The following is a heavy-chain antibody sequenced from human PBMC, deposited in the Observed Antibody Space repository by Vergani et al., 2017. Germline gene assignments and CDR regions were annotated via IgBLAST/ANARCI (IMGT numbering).Heavy chain of an antibody. CDR1: GGSSSGYY. Sequence: QVQLQQWGAGLLKPSETLSLTCAVYGGSSSGYYWSWIRQPPGKGLEGIGEINHSGSTNYNPPLKSRVTISVDTSKNQFSLKLSAVTAADTAVYYCARVGTIAAAGTGYYYMDVWGKGTTVTVSS. D-gene: IGHD6-13*01. CDR3: ARVGTIAAAGTGYYYMDV. CDR2: INHSGST. V-gene: IGHV4-34*01. J-gene: IGHJ6*03.